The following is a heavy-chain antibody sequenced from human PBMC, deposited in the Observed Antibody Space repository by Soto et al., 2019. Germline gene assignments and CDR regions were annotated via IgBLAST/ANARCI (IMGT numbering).Heavy chain of an antibody. D-gene: IGHD2-2*01. CDR2: IIPIFGTA. CDR1: GGTFSSNA. Sequence: QVQLVQSGAEVKKPGSSVKVSCKAAGGTFSSNAISWVRQAPGQGLEWMGGIIPIFGTANYAQKFQGRVKISADQTKSTAYLQLSSVRSEATAVYYCARNEGGVVVPAAVSSYYYYGMDVWGQGPAVTVSS. J-gene: IGHJ6*02. V-gene: IGHV1-69*01. CDR3: ARNEGGVVVPAAVSSYYYYGMDV.